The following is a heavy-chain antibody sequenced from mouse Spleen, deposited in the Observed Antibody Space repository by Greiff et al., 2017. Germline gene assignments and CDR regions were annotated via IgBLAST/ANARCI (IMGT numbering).Heavy chain of an antibody. J-gene: IGHJ1*01. D-gene: IGHD1-1*01. CDR1: GFTFSDFY. V-gene: IGHV7-1*01. CDR3: ARDGGDYYDGSRGYFDV. Sequence: EVQLVESGGGLVQSGRSLRLSCATSGFTFSDFYMEWVRQAPGKGLEWIAASRNKANDYTTEYSASVKGRFIVSRDTSQSILYLQMNALRAEDTAIYYCARDGGDYYDGSRGYFDVWGAGTTVTVSS. CDR2: SRNKANDYTT.